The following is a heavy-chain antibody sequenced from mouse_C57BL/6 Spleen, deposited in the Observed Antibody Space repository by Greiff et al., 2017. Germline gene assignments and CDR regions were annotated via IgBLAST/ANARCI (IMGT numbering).Heavy chain of an antibody. CDR3: ARRWFYYAMDY. Sequence: QVQLHQPGAELVRPGSSVKLSCKASGYTFTSYWMDWVKQRPGQGLEWIGNIYPSDSETHYNQKFKDKATLTVDKSSSTAYMQLSSLTSEDSAVYYCARRWFYYAMDYWGQGTSVTVSS. D-gene: IGHD2-2*01. J-gene: IGHJ4*01. CDR1: GYTFTSYW. CDR2: IYPSDSET. V-gene: IGHV1-61*01.